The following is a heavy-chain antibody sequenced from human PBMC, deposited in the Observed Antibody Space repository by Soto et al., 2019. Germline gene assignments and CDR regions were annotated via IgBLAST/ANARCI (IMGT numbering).Heavy chain of an antibody. J-gene: IGHJ4*02. V-gene: IGHV3-13*01. CDR1: GFTFSGFD. D-gene: IGHD6-13*01. CDR3: AKSQEIGTHFFDS. CDR2: IGTAGDT. Sequence: GGSLRFSCEASGFTFSGFDMHWVRQPTGKGLEWVSSIGTAGDTYYAVSVKGRFTISRDNAKNSLSLQMNRLRAGDMAVYFCAKSQEIGTHFFDSWGQGTQVTVSS.